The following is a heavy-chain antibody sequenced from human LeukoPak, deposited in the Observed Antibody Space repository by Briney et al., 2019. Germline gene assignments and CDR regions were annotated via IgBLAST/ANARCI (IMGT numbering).Heavy chain of an antibody. CDR1: GFTVSSNY. V-gene: IGHV3-53*01. Sequence: GGSLRLSCAASGFTVSSNYMSWVRQAPGNGLEWVSVIYSGGSTYYADSVKGRFTISRDNSKNTLYLQMNSLRAEDTAVYYCARSDYYGSGSYSADYWGQGTLVTVSS. CDR2: IYSGGST. J-gene: IGHJ4*02. D-gene: IGHD3-10*01. CDR3: ARSDYYGSGSYSADY.